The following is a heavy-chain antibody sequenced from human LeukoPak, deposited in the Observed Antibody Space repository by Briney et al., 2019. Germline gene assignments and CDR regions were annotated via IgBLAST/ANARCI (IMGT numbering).Heavy chain of an antibody. CDR1: GFTFSSYW. CDR3: AREGAVAGTFDFDY. CDR2: INSDGSST. J-gene: IGHJ4*02. D-gene: IGHD6-19*01. Sequence: GGSLRLSCAASGFTFSSYWMHWVRQAPGKGLVWVSRINSDGSSTSYADSVKGRFTISRDNAKNTLYLQMNSLRAEDTAVYYCAREGAVAGTFDFDYWGQGTLVTVSS. V-gene: IGHV3-74*01.